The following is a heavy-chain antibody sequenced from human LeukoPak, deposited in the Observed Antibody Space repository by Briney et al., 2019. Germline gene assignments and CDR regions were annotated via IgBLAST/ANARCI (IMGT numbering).Heavy chain of an antibody. J-gene: IGHJ4*02. V-gene: IGHV3-23*01. CDR2: LSGSGGST. CDR3: ATQWLVRPYFDY. CDR1: GFTFSSYA. D-gene: IGHD6-19*01. Sequence: GGSLRLSCAASGFTFSSYAMSWVRQAPGKGLEWVSALSGSGGSTYYADSVKGRFTISRDNSKNTLYLQMNSLRAEDTAVYYCATQWLVRPYFDYWGQGTLVTVSS.